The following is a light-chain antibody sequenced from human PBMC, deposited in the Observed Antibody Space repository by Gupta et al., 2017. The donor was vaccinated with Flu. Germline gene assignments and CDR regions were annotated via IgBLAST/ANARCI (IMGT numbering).Light chain of an antibody. CDR2: AGS. Sequence: DTQMTQSPSSPSASVGDRVTIPCWASHNLADSLNSYQQKPGKAPNLVIYAGSRLDGGVPSRFSGSGSGSDFTLTSSRGQPEDFSSYYWQQGHSSPHTFGQGTKMEI. J-gene: IGKJ2*01. CDR1: HNLADS. CDR3: QQGHSSPHT. V-gene: IGKV1-39*01.